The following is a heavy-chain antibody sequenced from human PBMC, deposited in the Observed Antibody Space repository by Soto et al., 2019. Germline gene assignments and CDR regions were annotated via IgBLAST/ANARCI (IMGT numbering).Heavy chain of an antibody. Sequence: GGSLRLSCAASGFTVSSNYMSWVRQAPGKGLEWVSVIYSGGSTYYADSVKGRFTISRDNSKNTLYLQMNSLRAEDTAVYYCARDPAHYDFWSGYGDSSENNWFDPWGQGTLVTVSS. CDR3: ARDPAHYDFWSGYGDSSENNWFDP. CDR2: IYSGGST. CDR1: GFTVSSNY. D-gene: IGHD3-3*01. J-gene: IGHJ5*02. V-gene: IGHV3-66*01.